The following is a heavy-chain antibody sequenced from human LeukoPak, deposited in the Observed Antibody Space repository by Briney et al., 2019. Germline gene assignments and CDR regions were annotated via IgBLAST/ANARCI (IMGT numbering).Heavy chain of an antibody. CDR1: GLTFSSYE. Sequence: SGGSLRLSCVASGLTFSSYEMNWVRQAPGKGLEGVSYISSSGRTIYYADSVRGRFTISRDNAKNSLYLQMNSLRAEDTAVYYCARAVACSGGSCYSYYYYYMDVWGKGTTVTVSS. J-gene: IGHJ6*03. CDR3: ARAVACSGGSCYSYYYYYMDV. D-gene: IGHD2-15*01. CDR2: ISSSGRTI. V-gene: IGHV3-48*03.